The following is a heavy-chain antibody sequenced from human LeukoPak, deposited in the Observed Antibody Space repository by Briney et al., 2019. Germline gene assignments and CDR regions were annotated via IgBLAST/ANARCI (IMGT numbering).Heavy chain of an antibody. CDR3: ARDSREDYFDY. CDR2: ISTNTGNP. Sequence: ASVKVSCKASRYTFTRYSMNWVRQAPGQGLEWLGWISTNTGNPTYAQGFTGRFVFSLDTSVSTAYLQISSLKAEDTAVYYCARDSREDYFDYWGQGTLVTVSS. CDR1: RYTFTRYS. D-gene: IGHD5-24*01. V-gene: IGHV7-4-1*02. J-gene: IGHJ4*02.